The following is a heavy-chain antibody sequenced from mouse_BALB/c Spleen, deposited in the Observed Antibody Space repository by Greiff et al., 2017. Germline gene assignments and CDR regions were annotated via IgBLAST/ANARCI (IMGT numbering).Heavy chain of an antibody. J-gene: IGHJ3*01. CDR1: GYTFTDYN. V-gene: IGHV1S29*02. CDR2: IYPYNGGT. CDR3: ARYGSTPHYYGFAY. Sequence: EVHLVESGPELVKPGASVKISCKASGYTFTDYNMHWVKQSHGKSLEWIGYIYPYNGGTGYNQKFKSKATLTVDNSSSTAYMELRSLTSEDSAVYYCARYGSTPHYYGFAYWGQGTLVTVSA. D-gene: IGHD1-2*01.